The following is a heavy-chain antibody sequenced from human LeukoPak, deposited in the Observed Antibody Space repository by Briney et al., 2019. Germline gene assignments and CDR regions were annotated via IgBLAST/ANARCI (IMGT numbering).Heavy chain of an antibody. V-gene: IGHV4-59*08. D-gene: IGHD2-21*02. J-gene: IGHJ4*02. CDR1: GGSFSGYY. CDR2: IYYSGST. CDR3: ARHMTADVEFDY. Sequence: SETLSLTCAVYGGSFSGYYWSWIRQPPGKGLEWIGYIYYSGSTNYNPSLKSRVTISVDTSKNQFSLKLSSVTAADTAVYHCARHMTADVEFDYWGQGTLVTVSS.